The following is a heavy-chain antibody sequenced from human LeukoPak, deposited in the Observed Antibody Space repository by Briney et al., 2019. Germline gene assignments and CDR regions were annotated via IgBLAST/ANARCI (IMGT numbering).Heavy chain of an antibody. D-gene: IGHD2-2*01. CDR3: ARQGDCSSTSCLYGWFDP. CDR2: IYHSGST. V-gene: IGHV4-38-2*01. Sequence: PSETLSLTCAVSGYSISSGYYWGWIRQPPGKGLEWIRSIYHSGSTYYNPSLKSRVTISVDTSKNQFSLKLSSVTAADTAVYYCARQGDCSSTSCLYGWFDPWGQGTLVTVSS. CDR1: GYSISSGYY. J-gene: IGHJ5*02.